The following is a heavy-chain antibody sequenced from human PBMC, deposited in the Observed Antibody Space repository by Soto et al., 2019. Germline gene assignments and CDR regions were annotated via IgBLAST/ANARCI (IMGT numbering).Heavy chain of an antibody. V-gene: IGHV3-23*01. CDR1: GFTFSSYA. D-gene: IGHD3-9*01. CDR2: ISGSGGST. CDR3: AKVGYFDWFFDY. Sequence: EVQLLESGGGLVQPGGSLRLSCAASGFTFSSYAMSWVRQAPGKGLEWVSAISGSGGSTYYSDSVKGRFTISRDNSKNTLYLQMNSLRAEDTAVYYCAKVGYFDWFFDYWGQGTLVTVSS. J-gene: IGHJ4*02.